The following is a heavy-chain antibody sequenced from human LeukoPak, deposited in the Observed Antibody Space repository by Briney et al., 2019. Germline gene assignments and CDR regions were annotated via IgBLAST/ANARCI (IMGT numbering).Heavy chain of an antibody. D-gene: IGHD6-6*01. Sequence: GGSLRLSCSASGFIFNEFYMSWIRQAPGKGLECVSYVTTTGDPVYYTDSVKGRFTISRDNAKNSLFLQMTSLRDEDTAVYYCARDLRIAAPDYWGQGTLVTVSS. CDR2: VTTTGDPV. CDR1: GFIFNEFY. CDR3: ARDLRIAAPDY. V-gene: IGHV3-11*04. J-gene: IGHJ4*02.